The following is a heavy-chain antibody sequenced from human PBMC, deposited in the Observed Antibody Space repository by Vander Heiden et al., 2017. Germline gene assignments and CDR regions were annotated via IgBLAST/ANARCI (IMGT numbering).Heavy chain of an antibody. D-gene: IGHD4-17*01. CDR1: GGTFSSNA. CDR2: IIPIFGTA. CDR3: ARDKPMTTVSTTSAFDI. V-gene: IGHV1-69*06. Sequence: QVQLVQSGAAVKKPGSSVKVSCKASGGTFSSNAISWVRQAPGQGLEWMGGIIPIFGTANYAQKFQGRVTITADKSTSTAYMELSSLRSEDTAVYYCARDKPMTTVSTTSAFDIWGQGTMVTVSS. J-gene: IGHJ3*02.